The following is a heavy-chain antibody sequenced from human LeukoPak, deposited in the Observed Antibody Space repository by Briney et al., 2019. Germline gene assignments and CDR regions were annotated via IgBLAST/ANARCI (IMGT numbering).Heavy chain of an antibody. CDR1: GGSFSGYY. J-gene: IGHJ6*02. V-gene: IGHV4-59*01. CDR3: ARGLAVAGQIRYYYYYGMDV. CDR2: IYYSGST. D-gene: IGHD6-19*01. Sequence: KASETLSLTCAVYGGSFSGYYWSWIRQPPGKGLEWIGYIYYSGSTNYNPSLKSRVTISVDTSKNQFSLKLSSVTAADTAVYYCARGLAVAGQIRYYYYYGMDVWGQGTTVTVSS.